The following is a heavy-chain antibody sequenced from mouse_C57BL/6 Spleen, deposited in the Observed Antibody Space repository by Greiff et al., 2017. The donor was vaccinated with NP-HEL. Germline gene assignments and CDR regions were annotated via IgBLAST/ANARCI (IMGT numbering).Heavy chain of an antibody. Sequence: EVMLVESGEGLVKPGGSLKLSCAASGFTFSSYAMSWVRQTPEKRLEWVAYISSGGDYIYYAATVKGRFTISRDNARNTLYLQMSSLKSEDTAMYYCTRDSLYDYGWYFEVWGTGTTVTVSS. CDR1: GFTFSSYA. V-gene: IGHV5-9-1*02. CDR3: TRDSLYDYGWYFEV. CDR2: ISSGGDYI. J-gene: IGHJ1*03. D-gene: IGHD2-4*01.